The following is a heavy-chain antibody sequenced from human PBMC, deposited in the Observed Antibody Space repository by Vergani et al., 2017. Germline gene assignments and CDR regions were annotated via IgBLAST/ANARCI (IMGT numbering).Heavy chain of an antibody. J-gene: IGHJ3*02. Sequence: QVQLVESGGGVVQPGRSLRLSCAASGFTFSSYAMHWVRQAPGKGLEWVAVISYDRSNKYYADSVKGRFTISRDNSKNTLYLQMNSLRAEDTAVYYCARDLPPSPPYAFDIWGQGTMVTVSS. CDR1: GFTFSSYA. D-gene: IGHD6-6*01. V-gene: IGHV3-30-3*01. CDR2: ISYDRSNK. CDR3: ARDLPPSPPYAFDI.